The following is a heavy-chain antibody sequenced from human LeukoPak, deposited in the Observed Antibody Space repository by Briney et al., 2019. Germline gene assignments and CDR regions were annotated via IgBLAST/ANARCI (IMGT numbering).Heavy chain of an antibody. V-gene: IGHV3-20*04. J-gene: IGHJ5*02. D-gene: IGHD3-22*01. CDR1: GFKFDDCG. CDR3: AGYYYDSSRGFDL. Sequence: PGGSLRLSCAASGFKFDDCGMSWLRQAPGKGLEWVCDLNWNGAWTGYADSVKGRFTISRDNAKNSLYLQMNSLSAEDTALYYCAGYYYDSSRGFDLWGQGTLVTVS. CDR2: LNWNGAWT.